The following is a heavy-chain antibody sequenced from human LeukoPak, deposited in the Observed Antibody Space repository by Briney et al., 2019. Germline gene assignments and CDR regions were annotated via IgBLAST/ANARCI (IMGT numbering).Heavy chain of an antibody. V-gene: IGHV4-34*01. CDR1: GGSFSDSS. CDR3: AKLPKSRFCSGSVCYSASFGDS. D-gene: IGHD2-8*02. J-gene: IGHJ4*02. Sequence: SETLSLTCAVYGGSFSDSSWNWIRQPPGKGLEWIGEINHSESTSYNPSLKSRVTISVDRSKKQFSLKLTSVTAADTALYYCAKLPKSRFCSGSVCYSASFGDSWGQGTVVTVSS. CDR2: INHSEST.